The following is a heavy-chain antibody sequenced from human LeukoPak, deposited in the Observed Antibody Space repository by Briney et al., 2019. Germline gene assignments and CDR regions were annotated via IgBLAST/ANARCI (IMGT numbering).Heavy chain of an antibody. CDR1: GFILSRYV. Sequence: GGSLRLSCVGSGFILSRYVMSWVRQAPGKGLEWVSGISGSGRSPYYADSVKGRFTISRDNSKNTVYLHMDSLRADDTAVYYCAKDRDIAMITYANDGGQGTLVTVSS. CDR3: AKDRDIAMITYAND. V-gene: IGHV3-23*01. D-gene: IGHD3-16*01. J-gene: IGHJ4*02. CDR2: ISGSGRSP.